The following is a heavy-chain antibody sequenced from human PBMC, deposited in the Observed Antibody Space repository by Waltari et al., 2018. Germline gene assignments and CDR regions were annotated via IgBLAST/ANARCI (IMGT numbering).Heavy chain of an antibody. CDR1: GFTFRSLR. V-gene: IGHV3-33*01. CDR3: ARDWWWDDSSGPDY. D-gene: IGHD3-22*01. J-gene: IGHJ4*02. Sequence: QVQLVESGGGVVQPGRCLRLSCEASGFTFRSLRMHWVRQAPGKGREWVAVIWYDGSNKYYADSVKGRFTISRDNSKNTLYLQMNSLRAEDTAVYYCARDWWWDDSSGPDYWGQGTLVTVSS. CDR2: IWYDGSNK.